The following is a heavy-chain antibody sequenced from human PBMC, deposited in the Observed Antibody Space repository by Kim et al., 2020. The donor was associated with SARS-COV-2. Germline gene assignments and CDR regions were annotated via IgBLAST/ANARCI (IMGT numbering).Heavy chain of an antibody. D-gene: IGHD2-8*01. CDR3: ARAFCTSPSCHQSYSYYLDL. Sequence: GGSLRLSCAASGFNLNSFGMNWARQAPGKGLEWLSYISISTSTTLYADSVRGRFTISRDNAKTSLYLQLDRLGAEDTATYYCARAFCTSPSCHQSYSYYLDLWGKGTTVTVSS. CDR1: GFNLNSFG. V-gene: IGHV3-48*03. J-gene: IGHJ6*03. CDR2: ISISTSTT.